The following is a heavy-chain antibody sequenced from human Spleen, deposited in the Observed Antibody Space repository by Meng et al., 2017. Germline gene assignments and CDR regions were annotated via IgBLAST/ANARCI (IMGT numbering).Heavy chain of an antibody. CDR2: IYSSGST. D-gene: IGHD6-13*01. CDR3: ARDLQSSSWYYFDC. V-gene: IGHV4-31*03. CDR1: GGSISSGGYY. J-gene: IGHJ4*02. Sequence: VQLQESGPGLVNPSQTLSLTCTISGGSISSGGYYWSWIRQHPGKGLEWIGYIYSSGSTYYNPSLKSRVAISVDTSKNQFSLKLSSVTAADTAVYYCARDLQSSSWYYFDCWGRGTLVTVSS.